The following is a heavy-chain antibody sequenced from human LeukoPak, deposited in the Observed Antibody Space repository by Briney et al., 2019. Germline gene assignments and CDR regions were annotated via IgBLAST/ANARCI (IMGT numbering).Heavy chain of an antibody. D-gene: IGHD3-22*01. Sequence: PSETLSLTCTVSGGSISSGGYYWSWIRQPPGKGLEWIGYIYHSGSTYYNPSLKSRVTISVDRSKNQFSLKLSSVTAADTAVYYCARAGSLSSGYIFDYWGQGTLVTVSS. CDR1: GGSISSGGYY. CDR2: IYHSGST. CDR3: ARAGSLSSGYIFDY. V-gene: IGHV4-30-2*01. J-gene: IGHJ4*02.